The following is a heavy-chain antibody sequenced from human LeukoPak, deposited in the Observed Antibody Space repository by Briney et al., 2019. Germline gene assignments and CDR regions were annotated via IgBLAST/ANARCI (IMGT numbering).Heavy chain of an antibody. CDR2: MYHSGTT. D-gene: IGHD3-9*01. CDR3: ARVVLTGYYKGDAFDI. Sequence: SETLSLTCTVSGYSISSGYYWGWIRQPPGKGLEWIGSMYHSGTTYYNPSLKSRVTISVDTSKNQFSLKLSSVTAADTAVYYCARVVLTGYYKGDAFDIWGQGTMVTVSS. J-gene: IGHJ3*02. V-gene: IGHV4-38-2*02. CDR1: GYSISSGYY.